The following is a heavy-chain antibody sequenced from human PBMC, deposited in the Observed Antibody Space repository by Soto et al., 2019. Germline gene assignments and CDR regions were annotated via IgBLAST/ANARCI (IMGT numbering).Heavy chain of an antibody. J-gene: IGHJ4*02. CDR1: GGSISSSSYY. V-gene: IGHV4-39*01. D-gene: IGHD2-2*01. CDR3: ARLDIVVVPAARYYFDY. CDR2: IYYSGST. Sequence: QLQLQESGPGLVKPSETLSLTCTVSGGSISSSSYYWGWIRQPPGKGLEWIGSIYYSGSTYYNPSYKRRVTISVDTSKNQFSLKLRSVTAADTAVYYCARLDIVVVPAARYYFDYWGQGTLVTVSS.